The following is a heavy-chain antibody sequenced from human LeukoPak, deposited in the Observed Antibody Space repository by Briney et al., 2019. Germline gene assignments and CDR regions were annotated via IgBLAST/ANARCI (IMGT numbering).Heavy chain of an antibody. CDR2: INPNSGGT. D-gene: IGHD1-7*01. CDR3: ASPNWNYEGPPTDAFDI. CDR1: GYTFTGYY. Sequence: ASVKVSCKASGYTFTGYYMHWVRQAPGQGLEWMGWINPNSGGTNYAQKFQGRVTMTRDTSISTAYMELSRLRSDDTAVYYCASPNWNYEGPPTDAFDIWGQGTMVTVSS. V-gene: IGHV1-2*02. J-gene: IGHJ3*02.